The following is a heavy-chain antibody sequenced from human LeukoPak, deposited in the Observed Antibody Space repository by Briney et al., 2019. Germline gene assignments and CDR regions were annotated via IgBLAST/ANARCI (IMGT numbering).Heavy chain of an antibody. J-gene: IGHJ4*02. V-gene: IGHV3-30*04. CDR2: ISYDGSNK. D-gene: IGHD2-15*01. CDR1: GFTFSSYA. Sequence: GGSLRLSCAASGFTFSSYAMHWVRQAPGKGLEWVAVISYDGSNKYYADSVKGRFTISRDNSKNTLYLQMNSLRADDTAIYYCAKDLQVVKPFFFHYWGQGTLVTVSS. CDR3: AKDLQVVKPFFFHY.